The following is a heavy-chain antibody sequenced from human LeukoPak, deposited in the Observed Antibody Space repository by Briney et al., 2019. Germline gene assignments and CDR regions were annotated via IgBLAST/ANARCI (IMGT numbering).Heavy chain of an antibody. CDR1: GYTFTNYG. V-gene: IGHV7-4-1*02. CDR3: ARIYYTSEARYLDL. CDR2: INTNTGNP. J-gene: IGHJ2*01. D-gene: IGHD6-19*01. Sequence: ASVKVSCKASGYTFTNYGMNWVRQAPGQGLEWMGWINTNTGNPTYAQGFTGRFVFSLDTSVSTAYLQISSLKADDTAVYYCARIYYTSEARYLDLWGRGTLVTVSS.